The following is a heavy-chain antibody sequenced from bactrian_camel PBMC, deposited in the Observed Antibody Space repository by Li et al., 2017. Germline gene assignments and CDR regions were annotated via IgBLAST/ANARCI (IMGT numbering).Heavy chain of an antibody. D-gene: IGHD4*01. CDR1: GYTFSSNC. CDR2: VYIGADTV. CDR3: AAHRGSCVTNSSSYEL. J-gene: IGHJ4*01. Sequence: VQLVESGGGSVEVGGSLRLSCAVSGYTFSSNCMGWFRQAPGKEREGVAAVYIGADTVYNADSVTADSVKGRLTISQDNAKNAVILQMNRLKPEDTGVYYCAAHRGSCVTNSSSYELWGQGTQVTVS. V-gene: IGHV3S40*01.